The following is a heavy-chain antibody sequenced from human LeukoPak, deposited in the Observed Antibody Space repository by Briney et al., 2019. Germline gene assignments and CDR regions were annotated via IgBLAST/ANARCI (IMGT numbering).Heavy chain of an antibody. V-gene: IGHV1-69*05. D-gene: IGHD4-11*01. Sequence: GASVKVSCKASGYTFTSYAISWVRQAPGQGLEWMGGIIPIFGTANYAQKLQGRVTITTDESASTAYMELSSLRSEDTAVYYCAMGEYVTTHYYYYYMDVWGKGTTVTVSS. CDR1: GYTFTSYA. CDR3: AMGEYVTTHYYYYYMDV. J-gene: IGHJ6*03. CDR2: IIPIFGTA.